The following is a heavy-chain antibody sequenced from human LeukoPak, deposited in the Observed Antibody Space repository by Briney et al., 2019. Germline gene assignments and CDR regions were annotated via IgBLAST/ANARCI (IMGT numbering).Heavy chain of an antibody. D-gene: IGHD7-27*01. CDR1: GFSFRTYS. Sequence: GGSLRLSCAASGFSFRTYSMNWVRQAPGKGLEWISYITGSSSAIYYADSVKGRFTISRDNSKNTLYLQMNSLRADDTAVYYCARRDLNWGPIDYWGQGTLVTVSS. V-gene: IGHV3-48*01. CDR2: ITGSSSAI. CDR3: ARRDLNWGPIDY. J-gene: IGHJ4*02.